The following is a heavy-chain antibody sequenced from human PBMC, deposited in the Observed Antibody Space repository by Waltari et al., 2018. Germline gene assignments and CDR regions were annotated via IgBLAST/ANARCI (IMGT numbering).Heavy chain of an antibody. CDR2: INPSGGST. D-gene: IGHD2-21*01. Sequence: QVQLVQSGAEVKKPWASVTISCKTSEYTFTSSYVHWVRQSPGQGLEWMGIINPSGGSTIYAQKFQGRVTMTRDTSTSTVYMELSSLRSEDTAVYYCASDTGALWMDVWGQGTTVTVSS. V-gene: IGHV1-46*01. CDR3: ASDTGALWMDV. J-gene: IGHJ6*02. CDR1: EYTFTSSY.